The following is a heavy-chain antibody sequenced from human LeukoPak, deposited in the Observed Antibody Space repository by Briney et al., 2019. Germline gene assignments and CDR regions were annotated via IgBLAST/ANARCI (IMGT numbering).Heavy chain of an antibody. CDR1: GGSFSGCY. J-gene: IGHJ4*02. CDR3: ARVLRGGLEYFDY. CDR2: INHSRST. V-gene: IGHV4-34*01. Sequence: SETLSLTCAVYGGSFSGCYWSWIRQPPGKGLEWIGEINHSRSTNYNPSLKSRVTISVDKSKNQFSLKLSSVTAADTAVHYCARVLRGGLEYFDYWGQGTLVTVSS.